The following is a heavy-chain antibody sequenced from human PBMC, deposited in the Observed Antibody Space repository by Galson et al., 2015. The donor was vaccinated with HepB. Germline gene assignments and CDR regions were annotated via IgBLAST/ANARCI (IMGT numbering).Heavy chain of an antibody. CDR3: ARLGVPYGMDV. Sequence: QSGAEVKKAGESLKISCKGSGYRFIHYWVAWVRQMPGKGLEWMGIIYPGDSGTRYSPSFQGQVTISADKSISTAYLQWSSLKASDTAMYFCARLGVPYGMDVWGQGTTVTVSS. V-gene: IGHV5-51*01. CDR2: IYPGDSGT. CDR1: GYRFIHYW. D-gene: IGHD3-16*01. J-gene: IGHJ6*02.